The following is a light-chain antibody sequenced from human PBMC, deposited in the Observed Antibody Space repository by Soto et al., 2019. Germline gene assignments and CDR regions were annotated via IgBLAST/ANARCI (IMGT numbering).Light chain of an antibody. J-gene: IGKJ4*01. Sequence: DIQMTQSPSTLSASVGDRVTITCRASQSISSWLAWYQHKPGKAPKFLIYKASILESGVPPRFSGSGSGTEFTLTINSLQHDDFAPYYCQQYDSYPLTFGGGTKVEIK. CDR1: QSISSW. V-gene: IGKV1-5*03. CDR2: KAS. CDR3: QQYDSYPLT.